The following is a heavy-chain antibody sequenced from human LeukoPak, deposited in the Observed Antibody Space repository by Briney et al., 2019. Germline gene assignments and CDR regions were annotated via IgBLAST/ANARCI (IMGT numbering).Heavy chain of an antibody. CDR2: IWYDGSNK. CDR1: GFTFSSYG. D-gene: IGHD6-19*01. J-gene: IGHJ6*02. CDR3: ARGGYLAVAGYYYYYGMDV. Sequence: GGSLRLSCAASGFTFSSYGMHWVRQAPDKGLEWVAVIWYDGSNKYYADSVKGRFTISRDNSKNTLYLQMNSLRAEDTAVYYCARGGYLAVAGYYYYYGMDVWGQGTTVTVSS. V-gene: IGHV3-33*01.